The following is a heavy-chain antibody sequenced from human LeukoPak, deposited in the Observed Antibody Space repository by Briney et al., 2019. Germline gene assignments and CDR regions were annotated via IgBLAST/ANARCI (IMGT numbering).Heavy chain of an antibody. CDR1: GFTFTTYW. CDR2: VSADGSST. V-gene: IGHV3-74*01. D-gene: IGHD3-10*01. J-gene: IGHJ5*02. CDR3: ERGFEGYPFGWWFDP. Sequence: PGGSLRLSCVVSGFTFTTYWMHWVRQAPGKGLVWVSRVSADGSSTIYADSVKGRFTISRDNGINTVYLQMNSLRAEDTAVYYCERGFEGYPFGWWFDPWGQGTLVTVSS.